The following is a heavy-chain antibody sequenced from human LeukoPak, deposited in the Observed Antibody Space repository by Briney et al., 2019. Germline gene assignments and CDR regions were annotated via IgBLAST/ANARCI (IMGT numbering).Heavy chain of an antibody. J-gene: IGHJ4*02. D-gene: IGHD3-10*01. Sequence: TGGSLRLSCAVSGFPVSSSFMSWVRQAPGKGLEWVSYISSSGDFIYYAGSVKGRFTISRDNTKSSLSLQMNSLRAEDTALYYCAREHGSGTYYYSLDYWGQGTLVTVSS. CDR1: GFPVSSSF. CDR3: AREHGSGTYYYSLDY. V-gene: IGHV3-21*05. CDR2: ISSSGDFI.